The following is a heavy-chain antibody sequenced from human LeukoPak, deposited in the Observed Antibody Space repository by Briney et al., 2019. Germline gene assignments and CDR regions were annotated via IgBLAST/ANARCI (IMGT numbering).Heavy chain of an antibody. CDR3: ARGGYDYVWGSYRHDAFDI. V-gene: IGHV3-30*04. D-gene: IGHD3-16*02. J-gene: IGHJ3*02. CDR2: ISYDGSNK. Sequence: GGSLRLSCAASGFTFSSYAMHWVRQAPGKGLEWVAVISYDGSNKYYADSVRGRFTISRDNSKNTLYLQMNSLRAEDTAVYYCARGGYDYVWGSYRHDAFDIWGQGTMVTVSS. CDR1: GFTFSSYA.